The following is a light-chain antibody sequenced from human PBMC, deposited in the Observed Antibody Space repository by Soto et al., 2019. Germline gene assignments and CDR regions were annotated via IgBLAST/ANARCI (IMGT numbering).Light chain of an antibody. V-gene: IGLV1-44*01. J-gene: IGLJ1*01. CDR2: RNT. Sequence: QSVLPQPPSASGTPGQRVTFSCSGSSSNIGTKTVNWYQQVPGTAPKLLIYRNTQRPAGVPDRFSGSKSGTSAPLAISGLQSEDEADYFCAAWDDSLNGYVFGSGTKVTVL. CDR1: SSNIGTKT. CDR3: AAWDDSLNGYV.